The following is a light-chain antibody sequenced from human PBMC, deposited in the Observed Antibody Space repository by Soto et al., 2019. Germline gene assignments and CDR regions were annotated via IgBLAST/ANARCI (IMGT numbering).Light chain of an antibody. CDR2: KIS. Sequence: DIVMTQTPLSSPVTLGQPASISCRSSQSLVHGDGNTYLSWLHQRPGQPPRLLIYKISNRFSVVPDRFSGSGAGTDFTLEISRVEAEDVGVYYCMQDTYLRTFGQVTKVEI. V-gene: IGKV2-24*01. J-gene: IGKJ1*01. CDR3: MQDTYLRT. CDR1: QSLVHGDGNTY.